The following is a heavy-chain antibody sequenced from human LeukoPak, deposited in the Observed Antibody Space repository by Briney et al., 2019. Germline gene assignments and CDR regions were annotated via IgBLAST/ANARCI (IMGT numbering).Heavy chain of an antibody. CDR1: GFTFSSKW. CDR3: ARGGCSATSCLDY. D-gene: IGHD2-2*01. V-gene: IGHV3-74*01. Sequence: GGSLRLSCAASGFTFSSKWMHWVRQSPGKGLEWVSHINSDGSNTNYADSVKGRFTISRDNAKSTLYLQLNSLRAEDTAVYYCARGGCSATSCLDYWGQGTLVTVSS. CDR2: INSDGSNT. J-gene: IGHJ4*02.